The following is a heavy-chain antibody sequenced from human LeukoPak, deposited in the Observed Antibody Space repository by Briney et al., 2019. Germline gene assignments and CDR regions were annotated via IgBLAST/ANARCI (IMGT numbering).Heavy chain of an antibody. CDR3: AKIGANVGF. CDR2: ISGSGGST. CDR1: GFTFINAW. V-gene: IGHV3-23*01. Sequence: GGSLRLSCAASGFTFINAWMAWVRQAPGKGLEWVSAISGSGGSTYYADSVKGRFTISRDNSKNTLYLQMNSLRAEDTAVYYCAKIGANVGFWGQGTLVTVSS. D-gene: IGHD4/OR15-4a*01. J-gene: IGHJ4*02.